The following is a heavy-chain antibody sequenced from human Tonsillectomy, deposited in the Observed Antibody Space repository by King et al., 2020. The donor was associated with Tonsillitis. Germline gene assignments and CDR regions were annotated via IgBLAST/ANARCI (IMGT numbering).Heavy chain of an antibody. J-gene: IGHJ4*02. CDR1: GGSLSSSNW. CDR3: ARGYSSGWYPDYFDY. D-gene: IGHD6-19*01. V-gene: IGHV4-4*02. CDR2: IYHRGSS. Sequence: QLQESGPGLVKPSWTLSLTCAVSGGSLSSSNWWPLVRHPPVKGLVGIGEIYHRGSSNHNPSLKSRVTISVDKSKNQFSLKLSSVTAADTAVYYCARGYSSGWYPDYFDYWGQGTLVTVSS.